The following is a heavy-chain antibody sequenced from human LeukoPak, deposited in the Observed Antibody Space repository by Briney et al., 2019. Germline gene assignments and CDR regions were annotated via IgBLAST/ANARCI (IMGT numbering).Heavy chain of an antibody. D-gene: IGHD2-21*02. Sequence: PSETLSLTCTVSGGSISNYYWSWIRQPPGKRLEWIGYIYYSGSTNYNPSLKSRVTISVDTSNNQFSLKLSSVTAADTAVYYCARSGSKVMTAINFWGQGTLVTVSS. CDR1: GGSISNYY. CDR2: IYYSGST. CDR3: ARSGSKVMTAINF. J-gene: IGHJ4*02. V-gene: IGHV4-59*01.